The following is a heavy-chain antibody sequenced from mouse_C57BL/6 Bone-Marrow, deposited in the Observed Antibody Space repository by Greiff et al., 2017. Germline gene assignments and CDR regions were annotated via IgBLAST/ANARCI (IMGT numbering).Heavy chain of an antibody. CDR3: ARLEFDGSSGDWYFDV. Sequence: VQLQESGPELVKPGASVKLSCKASGYTFTSYDINWGKQRPGQGLEWIGWIYPRDGSTKYNEKFKGKATLTGDTSSSTGYMELHSLTSEDSAVYFCARLEFDGSSGDWYFDVWGTGTTVTVSS. D-gene: IGHD1-1*01. V-gene: IGHV1-85*01. J-gene: IGHJ1*03. CDR2: IYPRDGST. CDR1: GYTFTSYD.